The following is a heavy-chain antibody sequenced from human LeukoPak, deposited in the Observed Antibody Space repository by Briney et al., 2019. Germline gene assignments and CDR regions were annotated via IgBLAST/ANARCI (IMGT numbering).Heavy chain of an antibody. CDR2: IWYDGNNK. Sequence: GGSLRLSCAASGFTFSSYGMHWVRQAPGKGLEWVALIWYDGNNKYYADSVKGRFTISRDNSKNTLYLQMNSLRAEDTALYYCARQYCSGGDCYFFDWGQGTLVTVSS. V-gene: IGHV3-33*01. CDR1: GFTFSSYG. D-gene: IGHD2-15*01. CDR3: ARQYCSGGDCYFFD. J-gene: IGHJ4*02.